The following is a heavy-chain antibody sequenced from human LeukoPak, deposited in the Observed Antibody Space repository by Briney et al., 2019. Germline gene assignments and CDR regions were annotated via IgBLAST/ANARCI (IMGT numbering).Heavy chain of an antibody. Sequence: SETLPLTCTVSGGSISSYYWSWIRQPPGKGLEWIGYIYYSGSTNYNPSLKSRVTISVDTSKNQFSLKLSSVTAADTAVYYCARVAPQGGYSYGYYFDYWGQGTLVTVSS. V-gene: IGHV4-59*01. CDR3: ARVAPQGGYSYGYYFDY. J-gene: IGHJ4*02. CDR1: GGSISSYY. D-gene: IGHD5-18*01. CDR2: IYYSGST.